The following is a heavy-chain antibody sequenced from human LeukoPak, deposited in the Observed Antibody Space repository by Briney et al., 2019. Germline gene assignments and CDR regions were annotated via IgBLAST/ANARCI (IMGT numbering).Heavy chain of an antibody. CDR3: ARAMIVVPHAFDI. Sequence: ETGGSLRLSCAASGFTFSSYWMHWVRQAPGKGLVWVSRINSDGSSTSYADSVKGRFTISRDNAKNTLYLQMNSLRAEDTAVYYCARAMIVVPHAFDIWGQGTMVTVSS. J-gene: IGHJ3*02. CDR2: INSDGSST. V-gene: IGHV3-74*01. CDR1: GFTFSSYW. D-gene: IGHD3-22*01.